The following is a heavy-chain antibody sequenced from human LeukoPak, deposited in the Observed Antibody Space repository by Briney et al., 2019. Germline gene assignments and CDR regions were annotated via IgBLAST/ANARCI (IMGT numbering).Heavy chain of an antibody. V-gene: IGHV1-18*01. J-gene: IGHJ6*03. CDR1: GYTFTGYG. CDR2: ISAYNGNT. Sequence: ASVKVSCKASGYTFTGYGISWVRPAPGQGLEWMGWISAYNGNTNYAQKVQGRVTMTTDTSTSTAYMELRSLTSDDTAMYYCARSDSSGRYGGYFYYYMDVWGKGTTVTVSS. D-gene: IGHD6-19*01. CDR3: ARSDSSGRYGGYFYYYMDV.